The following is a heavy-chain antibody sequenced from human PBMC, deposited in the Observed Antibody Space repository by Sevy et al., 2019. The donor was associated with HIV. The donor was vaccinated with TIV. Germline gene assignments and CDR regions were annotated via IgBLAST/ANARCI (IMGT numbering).Heavy chain of an antibody. J-gene: IGHJ6*02. CDR1: GYSFTSYW. V-gene: IGHV5-51*01. CDR3: ARLRYDFWSGYYSNYYYYYGMDV. Sequence: GESLKISCKGSGYSFTSYWIGWVRQMPGKGLEWMGLIYPGDSDTRYSPAFQGQVTISTDKSISTAYLQWNSLKAADTAMYYCARLRYDFWSGYYSNYYYYYGMDVWGQGTTVTVSS. D-gene: IGHD3-3*01. CDR2: IYPGDSDT.